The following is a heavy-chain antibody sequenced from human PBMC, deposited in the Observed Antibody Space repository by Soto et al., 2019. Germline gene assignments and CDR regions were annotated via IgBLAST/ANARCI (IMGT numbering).Heavy chain of an antibody. Sequence: PGGSLRLSCAASGFSFGSYAMHWVRQAPGKGLEWVAVISYDGSNKYYPDSVKGRFTISRDNSKNTPYLQMNSLRAEDTAVYYCARDPGRGYYDSSGYPGGAFDIWGQGTMVTVSS. J-gene: IGHJ3*02. D-gene: IGHD3-22*01. V-gene: IGHV3-30-3*01. CDR3: ARDPGRGYYDSSGYPGGAFDI. CDR1: GFSFGSYA. CDR2: ISYDGSNK.